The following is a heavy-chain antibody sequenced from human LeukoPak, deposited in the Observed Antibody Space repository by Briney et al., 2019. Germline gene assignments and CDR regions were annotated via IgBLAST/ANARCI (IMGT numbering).Heavy chain of an antibody. CDR2: IRYDGSNK. D-gene: IGHD3-22*01. V-gene: IGHV3-30*02. CDR3: AKDHTDYYDSSGFDY. CDR1: GFTYTKHA. Sequence: GRSLRLSCAASGFTYTKHAMHWVRQAPGKGLEWVAFIRYDGSNKYYADSVKGRFTISRDNSKNTLYLQMNSLRAEDTAVYYCAKDHTDYYDSSGFDYWGQGTLVTVSS. J-gene: IGHJ4*02.